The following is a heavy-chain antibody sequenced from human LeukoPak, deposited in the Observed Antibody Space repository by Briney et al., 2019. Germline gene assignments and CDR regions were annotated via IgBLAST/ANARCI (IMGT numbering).Heavy chain of an antibody. Sequence: SGGSLRLSCAASGFTVSSNYMSWVRQAPGKGLEWVSAISGSGGSTYYADSVKGRFTISRDNSKNTLYLQMNSLRAEDTAVYYCAISARQWLPEDAFDIWGQGTMVTVSS. D-gene: IGHD6-19*01. J-gene: IGHJ3*02. CDR3: AISARQWLPEDAFDI. CDR2: ISGSGGST. V-gene: IGHV3-23*01. CDR1: GFTVSSNY.